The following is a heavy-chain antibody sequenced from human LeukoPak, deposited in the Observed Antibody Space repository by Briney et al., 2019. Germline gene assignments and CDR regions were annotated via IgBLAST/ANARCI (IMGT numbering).Heavy chain of an antibody. CDR1: GSSISSYY. Sequence: SETLSLTCTVSGSSISSYYWSWIRQPPGKGLEWIGYIYYSGSTNYNPSLKSRVTISVDTSKNQLSLTLSSVTAADTAVYYCARAGPPDDYGDYFDYWGQGTLVTVSS. CDR2: IYYSGST. J-gene: IGHJ4*02. CDR3: ARAGPPDDYGDYFDY. D-gene: IGHD4-17*01. V-gene: IGHV4-59*01.